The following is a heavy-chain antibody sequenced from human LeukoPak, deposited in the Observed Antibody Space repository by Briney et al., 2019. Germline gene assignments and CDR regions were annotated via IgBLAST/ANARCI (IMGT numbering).Heavy chain of an antibody. V-gene: IGHV4-59*12. CDR3: ARAQVLLWFGELVLSNGAFDI. D-gene: IGHD3-10*01. J-gene: IGHJ3*02. CDR1: GGSISSYY. Sequence: PSETLSLTCTVSGGSISSYYWSWIRQPPGKGLEWIGYIYYSGTTNYNPSLKSRVTISVDTSKNQFSLKLSSVTAADTAVYYCARAQVLLWFGELVLSNGAFDIWGQGTMVTVSS. CDR2: IYYSGTT.